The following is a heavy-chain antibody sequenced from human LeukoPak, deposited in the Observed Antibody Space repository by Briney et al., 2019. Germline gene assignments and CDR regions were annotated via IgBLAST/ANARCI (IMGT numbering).Heavy chain of an antibody. CDR1: GFTFSSYD. CDR3: AQKGLYYYGSGSFFDY. D-gene: IGHD3-10*01. J-gene: IGHJ4*02. Sequence: GGSLRLSCAASGFTFSSYDMHWVRQATGKGLEWVSAIGTAGDTYYPGSVKGRFTISRENAKNSLYLQMNSLRAGDTAVYYCAQKGLYYYGSGSFFDYWGQGTLVTVSS. V-gene: IGHV3-13*01. CDR2: IGTAGDT.